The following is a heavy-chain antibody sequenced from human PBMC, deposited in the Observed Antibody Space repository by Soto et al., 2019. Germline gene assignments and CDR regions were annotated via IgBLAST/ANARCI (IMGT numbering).Heavy chain of an antibody. CDR3: ARVQDSSSRIIDL. J-gene: IGHJ4*02. V-gene: IGHV1-3*01. Sequence: GASVKVSCKASGYTFSSYALHWVRQAPGQRLEWMGCNNADNGDTRYSQKFQDRVTITRDTSASTVYMEVSSLRSGDTAVYYCARVQDSSSRIIDLWGQGPLVSVSS. CDR2: NNADNGDT. D-gene: IGHD6-13*01. CDR1: GYTFSSYA.